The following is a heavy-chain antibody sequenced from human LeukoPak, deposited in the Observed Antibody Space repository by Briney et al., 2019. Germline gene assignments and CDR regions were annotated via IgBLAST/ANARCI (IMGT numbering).Heavy chain of an antibody. V-gene: IGHV1-18*01. J-gene: IGHJ4*02. CDR1: GYTFTSYG. CDR2: ISAYNGNT. Sequence: GASVKVSCKASGYTFTSYGISWVRQAPGQGLEWMGWISAYNGNTNYAQKLQGRVTMTTDTSTSTAYMELRSPRSDDTAVYYCAIRGSYGYSPFRDYWGQGTLVTVSS. D-gene: IGHD5-18*01. CDR3: AIRGSYGYSPFRDY.